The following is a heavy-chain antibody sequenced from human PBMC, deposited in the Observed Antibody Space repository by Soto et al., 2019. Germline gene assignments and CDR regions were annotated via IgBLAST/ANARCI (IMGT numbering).Heavy chain of an antibody. CDR1: GGSTSSGDYY. J-gene: IGHJ6*02. CDR3: ARAGGRVYYYGMDV. D-gene: IGHD2-15*01. V-gene: IGHV4-30-4*01. Sequence: PSETLSLTCTVSGGSTSSGDYYWSWIRQPPGKGLEWIGYIYYSGSTYYNPSLKSRVTISVDTSKNQFSLKLSSVTAADTAVYYCARAGGRVYYYGMDVWGQGTTVTVSS. CDR2: IYYSGST.